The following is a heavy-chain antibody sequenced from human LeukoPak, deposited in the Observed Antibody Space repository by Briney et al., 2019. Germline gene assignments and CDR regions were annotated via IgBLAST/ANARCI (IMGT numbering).Heavy chain of an antibody. D-gene: IGHD3-3*01. CDR3: AKNYDFWSGYQNYYYYMDV. J-gene: IGHJ6*03. CDR1: GFTFSSYA. Sequence: GGSLRLSCAASGFTFSSYAMSWVRQAPGKGLEWVSAISGSGGSTYYADSVKGRFTISRDNSKNTLYLQMNSLRAEDTAVYYCAKNYDFWSGYQNYYYYMDVWGKGTTVTVSS. V-gene: IGHV3-23*01. CDR2: ISGSGGST.